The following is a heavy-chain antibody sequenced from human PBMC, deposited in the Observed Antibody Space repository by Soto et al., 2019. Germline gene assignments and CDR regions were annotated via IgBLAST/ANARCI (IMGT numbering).Heavy chain of an antibody. V-gene: IGHV4-39*07. Sequence: PSETLSLTCTVSGGSISSSSYYWGWIRQPPGKGLEWIGSIYYSGSTYYNPSLKSRVTISVDKSKNQFSLKLSSVTAADTAVYYCARDRYYYGSGSYYNPYYYYGMDVWGQGTTVTVSS. CDR1: GGSISSSSYY. D-gene: IGHD3-10*01. J-gene: IGHJ6*02. CDR3: ARDRYYYGSGSYYNPYYYYGMDV. CDR2: IYYSGST.